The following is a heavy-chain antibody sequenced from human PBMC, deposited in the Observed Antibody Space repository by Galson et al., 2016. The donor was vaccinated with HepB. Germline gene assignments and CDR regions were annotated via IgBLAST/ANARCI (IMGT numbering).Heavy chain of an antibody. D-gene: IGHD4-23*01. CDR3: ARTGGNNDFDY. J-gene: IGHJ4*02. Sequence: SLRLSCAASGFTFSRHWMHWVRQAPGKGLVWVARINSDGSSISYADSVKGRFTISRDNAKNTLYLQMNSLRAEDTAMYSCARTGGNNDFDYWGQGTLVTVSS. CDR1: GFTFSRHW. V-gene: IGHV3-74*01. CDR2: INSDGSSI.